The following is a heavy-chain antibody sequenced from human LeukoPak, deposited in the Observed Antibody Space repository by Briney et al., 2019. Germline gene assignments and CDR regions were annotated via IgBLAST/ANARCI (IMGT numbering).Heavy chain of an antibody. CDR3: ARTKERWFDP. CDR1: GGSISSYY. J-gene: IGHJ5*02. CDR2: IYTSGST. V-gene: IGHV4-4*09. Sequence: PSETLSLTCTVSGGSISSYYWSWIRQPPGKGLEWIGYIYTSGSTNCNPSLKSRATISVDTSKNQFSLKLSSVTAADTAVYYCARTKERWFDPWGQGTLVTVSS.